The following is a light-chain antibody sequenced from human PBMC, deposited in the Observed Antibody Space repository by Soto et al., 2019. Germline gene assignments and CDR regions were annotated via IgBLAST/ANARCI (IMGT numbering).Light chain of an antibody. CDR3: CSSGGSPTYV. Sequence: QSAVTQPASVSGSPGQSITISCTGTSSSVGSYKLVSWYQQHPGKAPKIMIFEVNKRPSGVSNRFSGSKSGNTASLTISGLKLEDEADYYCCSSGGSPTYVFGTGTKVTVL. CDR1: SSSVGSYKL. CDR2: EVN. V-gene: IGLV2-23*02. J-gene: IGLJ1*01.